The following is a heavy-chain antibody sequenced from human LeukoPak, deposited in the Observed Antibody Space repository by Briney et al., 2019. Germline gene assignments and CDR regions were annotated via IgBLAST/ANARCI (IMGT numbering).Heavy chain of an antibody. V-gene: IGHV3-23*01. J-gene: IGHJ4*02. CDR3: AKDREWELLSIFDY. D-gene: IGHD1-26*01. Sequence: ETGGSLRLSCAASGITFSSYGMHWVRQAPGKGLEWVSAISGSGGSTYYADSVKGRFTISRDNSKNTLYLQMNSLRAEDTAVYYCAKDREWELLSIFDYWGQGTLVTVSS. CDR1: GITFSSYG. CDR2: ISGSGGST.